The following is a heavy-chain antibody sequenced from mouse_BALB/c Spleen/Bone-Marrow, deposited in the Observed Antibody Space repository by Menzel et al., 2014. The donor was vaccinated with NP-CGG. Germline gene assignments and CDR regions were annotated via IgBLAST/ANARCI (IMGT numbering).Heavy chain of an antibody. V-gene: IGHV1S132*01. D-gene: IGHD2-4*01. CDR2: IFPGTDTS. J-gene: IGHJ3*01. CDR3: SRNYDHDEGAWFTY. Sequence: QVQLQQSGAEVVKPGASVKLSCKTSGYTFTNYWIQWVKQRPGQGLGWIGEIFPGTDTSYYNEKFKDKATLTVDTSSSTAYIQLSNLTSEDSAVYFCSRNYDHDEGAWFTYWGQGTLVTVSA. CDR1: GYTFTNYW.